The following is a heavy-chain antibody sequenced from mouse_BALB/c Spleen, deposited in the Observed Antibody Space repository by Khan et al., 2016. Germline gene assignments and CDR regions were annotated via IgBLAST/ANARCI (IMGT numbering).Heavy chain of an antibody. D-gene: IGHD4-1*01. CDR3: SRDGVTVTFAY. CDR1: GYSITSGYY. V-gene: IGHV3-6*02. CDR2: ISYDGTN. J-gene: IGHJ3*01. Sequence: EVQLQESGPGLVKPSQSLSLTCSVTGYSITSGYYWNWIRQFPGNKLEWMGYISYDGTNYYNPSLKNRISITRDTSKNHFFLKLNSVTSEETATYYCSRDGVTVTFAYWGQGTLVTVSA.